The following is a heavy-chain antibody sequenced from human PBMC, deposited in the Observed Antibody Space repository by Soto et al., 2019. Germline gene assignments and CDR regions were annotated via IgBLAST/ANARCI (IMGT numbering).Heavy chain of an antibody. CDR1: GGSISSGGYY. J-gene: IGHJ6*02. CDR3: ARVGSSSWYYYGMDV. Sequence: SETLSLTCTVSGGSISSGGYYWSWIRQHPGKGLEWIGYIYYSGSTYYNPSLKSRVTISVETSKNQFSLKLSSVTAADTAVYYCARVGSSSWYYYGMDVWGQGTTVTVSS. CDR2: IYYSGST. V-gene: IGHV4-31*03. D-gene: IGHD6-13*01.